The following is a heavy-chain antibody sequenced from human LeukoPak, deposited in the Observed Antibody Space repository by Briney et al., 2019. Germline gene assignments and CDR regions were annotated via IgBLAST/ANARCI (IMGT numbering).Heavy chain of an antibody. Sequence: GGSLRLSCAASGFTFSSYGMHWVRQAPGKGLEWVAVISYDGSNKYYADSVKGRFTIPRDNSKNTLYLQMNSLRAEDTAVYYCANSYGSGSGPYYWGQGTLVTVSS. V-gene: IGHV3-30*18. CDR3: ANSYGSGSGPYY. CDR2: ISYDGSNK. J-gene: IGHJ4*02. D-gene: IGHD3-10*01. CDR1: GFTFSSYG.